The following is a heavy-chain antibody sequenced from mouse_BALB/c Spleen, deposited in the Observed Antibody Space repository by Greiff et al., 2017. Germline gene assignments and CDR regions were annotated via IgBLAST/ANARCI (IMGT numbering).Heavy chain of an antibody. V-gene: IGHV3-6*02. Sequence: VQLKESGPGLVKPSQSLSLTCSVTGYSITSGYYWNWIRQFPGNKLEWMGYISYDGSNNYNPSLKNRISITRDTSKNQFFLKLNSVTTEDTATYYCARDYYGSSYVGYYAMDYWGQGTSVTVSS. CDR1: GYSITSGYY. CDR3: ARDYYGSSYVGYYAMDY. J-gene: IGHJ4*01. D-gene: IGHD1-1*01. CDR2: ISYDGSN.